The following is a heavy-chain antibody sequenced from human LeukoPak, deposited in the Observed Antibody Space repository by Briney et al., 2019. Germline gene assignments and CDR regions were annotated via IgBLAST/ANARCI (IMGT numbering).Heavy chain of an antibody. D-gene: IGHD3-22*01. J-gene: IGHJ6*03. Sequence: DSVKGRFTISRDNAKNSLYLQMNSLRAEDTAVYYCARVDYDSSGYYIDYYYYYMDVWGKGTTVTISS. V-gene: IGHV3-21*01. CDR3: ARVDYDSSGYYIDYYYYYMDV.